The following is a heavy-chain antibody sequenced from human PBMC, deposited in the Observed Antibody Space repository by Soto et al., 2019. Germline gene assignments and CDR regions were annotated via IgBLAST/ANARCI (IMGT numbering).Heavy chain of an antibody. J-gene: IGHJ4*02. V-gene: IGHV4-34*01. CDR1: GVSFSGYY. CDR2: INHSGST. CDR3: ARGPPHYDFWSGYSSQFDY. Sequence: SETLSLTCAVYGVSFSGYYWSWIRQPPGKGLEWIGEINHSGSTNYNPSLKSRVTISVDTSKNQFSLKLSSVTAADTAVYYCARGPPHYDFWSGYSSQFDYWGQGTLVTVSS. D-gene: IGHD3-3*01.